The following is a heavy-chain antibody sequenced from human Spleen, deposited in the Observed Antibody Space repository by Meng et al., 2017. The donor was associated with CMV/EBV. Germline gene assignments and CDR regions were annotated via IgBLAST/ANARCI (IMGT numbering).Heavy chain of an antibody. J-gene: IGHJ5*02. V-gene: IGHV3-21*01. CDR2: ISGGSNYI. CDR1: GFTFSSYS. Sequence: GGSLRLSCAASGFTFSSYSMNWVRQAPGKGLEWVSSISGGSNYIYYANSAKGRFTISRDNAKKSLHLQMNNLRAEDTAVYYCARDGEYCRGDCRRWFDPWGQGTLVTVSS. CDR3: ARDGEYCRGDCRRWFDP. D-gene: IGHD2-21*01.